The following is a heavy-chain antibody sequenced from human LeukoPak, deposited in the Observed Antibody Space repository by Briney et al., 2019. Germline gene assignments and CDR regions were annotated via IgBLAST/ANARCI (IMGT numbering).Heavy chain of an antibody. D-gene: IGHD6-13*01. CDR1: GYTFTSYA. J-gene: IGHJ4*02. V-gene: IGHV7-4-1*02. Sequence: ASVKVSCKASGYTFTSYAMNWVRQAPGQGLEWMGWINTNTGNPTYAQGFTGRFVFSLDTSVSTAYLQISGLKAEDTAVYYCARDDGYIAAAGTDYFDYWGQGTLVTVSS. CDR2: INTNTGNP. CDR3: ARDDGYIAAAGTDYFDY.